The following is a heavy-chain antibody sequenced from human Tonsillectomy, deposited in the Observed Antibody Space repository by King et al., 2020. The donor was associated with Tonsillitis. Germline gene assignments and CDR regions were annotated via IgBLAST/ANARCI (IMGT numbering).Heavy chain of an antibody. CDR2: ISGSGGST. CDR1: GFTFSSYA. CDR3: ASATGSSGNLNYFDF. D-gene: IGHD3-22*01. J-gene: IGHJ4*02. V-gene: IGHV3-23*04. Sequence: EVQLVESGGGLVQPGGSLRLSCAASGFTFSSYAMNWVRQAPGKGLEWVSSISGSGGSTNYAGSVKGRFTISRDNSKNTLYLQMNSLRVEDTAVYYCASATGSSGNLNYFDFWGQGTLVTVSS.